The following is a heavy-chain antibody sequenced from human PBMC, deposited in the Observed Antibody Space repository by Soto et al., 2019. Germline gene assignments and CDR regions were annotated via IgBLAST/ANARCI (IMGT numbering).Heavy chain of an antibody. J-gene: IGHJ6*02. V-gene: IGHV3-23*01. CDR2: ISGSGGST. Sequence: XASLRLSCAASGFSFSSYSMSWVRQAPGKGLEWVSAISGSGGSTYYADSVKGRFTISRDNSKNTLYLQMNSLRAEDTAVYYCAKGNNGDHFYYYYGMDVWGQGTTVTVSS. CDR1: GFSFSSYS. CDR3: AKGNNGDHFYYYYGMDV. D-gene: IGHD4-17*01.